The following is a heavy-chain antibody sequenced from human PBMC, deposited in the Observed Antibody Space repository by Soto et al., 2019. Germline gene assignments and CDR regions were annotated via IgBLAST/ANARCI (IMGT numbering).Heavy chain of an antibody. Sequence: SETLSLTCTVSGGSISSYYWSWIRQPPGKGLEWIGYIYYSGSTNYNPSLKSRVTISVDTSKNQFSLKLSSVTAADTAVYYCARQGSGWYYFDYWGQGTLVTVS. D-gene: IGHD6-13*01. CDR1: GGSISSYY. V-gene: IGHV4-59*08. CDR2: IYYSGST. CDR3: ARQGSGWYYFDY. J-gene: IGHJ4*02.